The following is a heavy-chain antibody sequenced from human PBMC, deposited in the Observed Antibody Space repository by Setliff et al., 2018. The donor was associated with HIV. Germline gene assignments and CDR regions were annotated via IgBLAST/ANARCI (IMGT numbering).Heavy chain of an antibody. Sequence: ASVKVSCKASGGAFTNYAMHWVRQAPGQRLEWMGWVHAGNDYTKYSQKFQGRVTFTRDTSASAAYMDLSSLRSEDTAVYYCARIWGIPPLYYFDYWGQGTLVTVSS. CDR1: GGAFTNYA. CDR2: VHAGNDYT. CDR3: ARIWGIPPLYYFDY. D-gene: IGHD3-16*01. J-gene: IGHJ4*02. V-gene: IGHV1-3*01.